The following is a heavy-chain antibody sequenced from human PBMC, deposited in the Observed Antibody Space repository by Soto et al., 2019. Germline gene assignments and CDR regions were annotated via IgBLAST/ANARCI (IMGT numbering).Heavy chain of an antibody. J-gene: IGHJ4*02. CDR3: ARGRLGWLASPFEY. CDR1: GDSISSYY. Sequence: PSETLSLTCTVSGDSISSYYWSWIRQPPGKGLEWIGNIYYSGSTKYNPSLKSRLSISVDTSKKQISLKLSSVTAADTAVYYCARGRLGWLASPFEYWGQGTLVTVSS. CDR2: IYYSGST. V-gene: IGHV4-59*01. D-gene: IGHD6-19*01.